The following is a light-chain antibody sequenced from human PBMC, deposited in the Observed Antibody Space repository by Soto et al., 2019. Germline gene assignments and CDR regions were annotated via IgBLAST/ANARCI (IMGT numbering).Light chain of an antibody. V-gene: IGKV4-1*01. CDR2: WAS. CDR3: QQYYDIPYT. Sequence: DIVMTQSPDSLAVSLGERATLNCKSSQSILSTSNNRNYLAWYQQKPGQPPKLLIYWASTRESGVPDRFSGSGSGTDFTLTISSLQAEDVAVYYCQQYYDIPYTFGQGTKLEIK. CDR1: QSILSTSNNRNY. J-gene: IGKJ2*01.